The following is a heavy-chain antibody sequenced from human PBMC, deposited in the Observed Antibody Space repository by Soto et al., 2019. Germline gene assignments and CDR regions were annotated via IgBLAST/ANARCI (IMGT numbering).Heavy chain of an antibody. V-gene: IGHV3-30*18. D-gene: IGHD1-26*01. CDR3: AKDLGSGSYLFDAFDI. CDR2: ISYDGSNK. J-gene: IGHJ3*02. CDR1: GFTFSNYG. Sequence: QGQLVESGGGVVQPGRSLRLSCAASGFTFSNYGMHWVRQAPGKGLEWVAVISYDGSNKYYADSVKGRFTISGDNSKNTLYLQMNSLRAEDTAVYYCAKDLGSGSYLFDAFDIWGQGKMVTVSS.